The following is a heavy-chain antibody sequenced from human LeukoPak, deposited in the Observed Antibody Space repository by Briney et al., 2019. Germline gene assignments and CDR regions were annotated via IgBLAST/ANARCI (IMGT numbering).Heavy chain of an antibody. CDR3: AKYSSGWNNDY. Sequence: GGSLRLSCAASGLTVSSKYMSWVRQAPGKGLEWVSVMYNNGNTHYADSVKGRFTISRDNSKNTLYLQMNSLRAEDTAIYYCAKYSSGWNNDYWGQGTLVTVSS. CDR1: GLTVSSKY. CDR2: MYNNGNT. D-gene: IGHD6-19*01. V-gene: IGHV3-53*01. J-gene: IGHJ4*02.